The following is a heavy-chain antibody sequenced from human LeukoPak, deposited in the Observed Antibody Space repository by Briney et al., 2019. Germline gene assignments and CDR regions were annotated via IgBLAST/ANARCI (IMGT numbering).Heavy chain of an antibody. J-gene: IGHJ4*02. CDR1: GFTFSSYS. CDR2: ISSSSSYI. Sequence: GGSLRLSCAASGFTFSSYSMNWVRQAPGKGLEWVSSISSSSSYIHYADSVKGRFTISRDNAKYSLYLQMNSLRAEDTAVYYCAGEYFGVVSMVDYWGQGTLVAVSS. V-gene: IGHV3-21*01. CDR3: AGEYFGVVSMVDY. D-gene: IGHD3-3*01.